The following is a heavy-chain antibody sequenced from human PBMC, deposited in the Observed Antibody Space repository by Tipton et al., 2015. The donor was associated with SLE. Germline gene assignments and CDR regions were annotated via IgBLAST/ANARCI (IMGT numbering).Heavy chain of an antibody. V-gene: IGHV1-18*01. CDR3: ARDRCSSTSCYGEDYFDY. Sequence: QVQLVQSGAEVKKPGASVKVSCKASGYTFTSYGISWVRQAPGQGLEWMGWISAYNGNTNYAQKFQGRVTMTRDTSISTAYMELSRLRSDDTAVYYCARDRCSSTSCYGEDYFDYWGQGTLVTVSS. J-gene: IGHJ4*02. CDR1: GYTFTSYG. CDR2: ISAYNGNT. D-gene: IGHD2-2*01.